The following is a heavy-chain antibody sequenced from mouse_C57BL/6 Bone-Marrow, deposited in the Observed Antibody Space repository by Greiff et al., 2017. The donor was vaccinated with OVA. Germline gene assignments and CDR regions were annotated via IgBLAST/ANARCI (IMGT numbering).Heavy chain of an antibody. CDR2: LSSGSSTI. D-gene: IGHD1-1*02. V-gene: IGHV5-17*01. CDR3: AWAGYYAWFAY. Sequence: VQLKESGGGLVKPGGSLKLSCAASGFTFSDYGMHWVRQAPEKGLEWVAYLSSGSSTIYYADSVKGRFTISRDNAQNTLFLQMISLRSEDTARDYCAWAGYYAWFAYWGQGTLVTVSA. J-gene: IGHJ3*01. CDR1: GFTFSDYG.